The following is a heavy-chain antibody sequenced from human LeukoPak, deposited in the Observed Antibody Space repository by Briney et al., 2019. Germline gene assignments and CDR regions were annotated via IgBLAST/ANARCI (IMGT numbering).Heavy chain of an antibody. V-gene: IGHV3-74*01. D-gene: IGHD1-26*01. Sequence: GGSLRLSCAASGFTFSSYWMHWVRQAPGKGLVWVSRINSDGSSTSYADSVKGRFTISRDNAKNTLYLQMNSLRAEDTAVYYCARVLGATNYYYYYMDVWGKGTTVTVSS. J-gene: IGHJ6*03. CDR1: GFTFSSYW. CDR3: ARVLGATNYYYYYMDV. CDR2: INSDGSST.